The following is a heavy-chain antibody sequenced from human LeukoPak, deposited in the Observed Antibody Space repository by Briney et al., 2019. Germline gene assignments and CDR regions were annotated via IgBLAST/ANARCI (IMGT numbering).Heavy chain of an antibody. CDR1: GYTFTGYY. D-gene: IGHD3-22*01. CDR3: AKDRGGGSSSGYYYFDY. V-gene: IGHV1-2*02. Sequence: ASVKVSCTASGYTFTGYYVHWVRQAPGQGLEWMGWINPDSGGTNYAQKFQGRVTMTRDTSISTAYMELNSLRSDDTAVYYCAKDRGGGSSSGYYYFDYWGQGTLVTVSS. J-gene: IGHJ4*02. CDR2: INPDSGGT.